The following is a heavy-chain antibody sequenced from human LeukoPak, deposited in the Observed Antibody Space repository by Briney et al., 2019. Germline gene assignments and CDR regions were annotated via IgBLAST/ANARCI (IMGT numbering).Heavy chain of an antibody. CDR2: ISSSSSYI. D-gene: IGHD1-26*01. CDR1: GFTFSSYA. Sequence: PGGSLRLSCAASGFTFSSYAMSWVRQAPGKGLEWVSSISSSSSYIYYADSVKGRFTISRDNAKNSLYLQMNSLRAEDTAVYYCARDDIVGATIFDYWGQGTLVTVSS. CDR3: ARDDIVGATIFDY. J-gene: IGHJ4*02. V-gene: IGHV3-21*01.